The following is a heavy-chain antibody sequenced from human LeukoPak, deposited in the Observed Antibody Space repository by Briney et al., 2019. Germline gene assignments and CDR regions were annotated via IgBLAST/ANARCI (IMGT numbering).Heavy chain of an antibody. CDR1: GFTFDDYG. V-gene: IGHV3-20*04. CDR2: INWDGGST. D-gene: IGHD3-22*01. Sequence: SGGSLRLSCAASGFTFDDYGMSWVRQAPGKGLEWVSGINWDGGSTDYADSVKGRFTISSDNAKNYLYLQINSLRAEDTAWYYCSRRYYYDRSGLDIWGQGTMVTVSS. J-gene: IGHJ3*02. CDR3: SRRYYYDRSGLDI.